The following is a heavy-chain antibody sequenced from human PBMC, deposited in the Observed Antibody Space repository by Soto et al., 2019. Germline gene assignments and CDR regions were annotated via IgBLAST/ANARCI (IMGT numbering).Heavy chain of an antibody. CDR3: AKDRRWFGDNYNYGMDV. CDR1: GFTFSSYA. J-gene: IGHJ6*02. Sequence: PGGSLRLSCAASGFTFSSYAMSWVRQAPGKGLEWVSAISGSGGSTYYADSVKGRFTISRDNSKNTLYLQMNSLRAEDTAVYYCAKDRRWFGDNYNYGMDVWGQGNTVTV. CDR2: ISGSGGST. D-gene: IGHD3-10*01. V-gene: IGHV3-23*01.